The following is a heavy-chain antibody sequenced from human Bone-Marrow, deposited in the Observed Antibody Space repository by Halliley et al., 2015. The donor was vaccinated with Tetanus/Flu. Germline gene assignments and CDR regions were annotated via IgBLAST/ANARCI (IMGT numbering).Heavy chain of an antibody. J-gene: IGHJ3*02. D-gene: IGHD1-7*01. CDR1: GFTFSAYT. Sequence: SLRLSCAASGFTFSAYTIHWVRQAPGKGLEFVSSISSNGGSASYGHSVKDRFTISRDNLKNTIFLQMGSLRTEDMAVYYCVRERGGNYRSDTFDIWGQGTMVTVSS. V-gene: IGHV3-64*01. CDR3: VRERGGNYRSDTFDI. CDR2: ISSNGGSA.